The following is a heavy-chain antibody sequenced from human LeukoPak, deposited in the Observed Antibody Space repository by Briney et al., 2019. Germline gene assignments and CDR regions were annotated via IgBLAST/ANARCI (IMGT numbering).Heavy chain of an antibody. CDR2: ISAYNGNT. J-gene: IGHJ5*02. Sequence: ASVKVSCKASGYTFTSYGISWVRQAPGQGLEWMGWISAYNGNTNYAQKLQGRVTMTTDTSTRTAYMELRSLRSDDTAVYYCARDKGNDYGDYNWFDPWGQGTLVTVSS. CDR1: GYTFTSYG. CDR3: ARDKGNDYGDYNWFDP. V-gene: IGHV1-18*01. D-gene: IGHD4-17*01.